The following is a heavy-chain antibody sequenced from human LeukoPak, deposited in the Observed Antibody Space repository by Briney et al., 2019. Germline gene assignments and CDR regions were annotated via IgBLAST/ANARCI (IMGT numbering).Heavy chain of an antibody. CDR3: VRGAYSRSWDSHLDY. Sequence: QTGGSLRLSCAASGFTFSAYWMSWVRQAPGKGLEWVANIKEDGSEKYYVDSMKGRFAISRDNAQKSLYLEMKSLRVEDTAVFYCVRGAYSRSWDSHLDYWGQGTLVTVSS. D-gene: IGHD6-13*01. CDR1: GFTFSAYW. CDR2: IKEDGSEK. V-gene: IGHV3-7*01. J-gene: IGHJ4*02.